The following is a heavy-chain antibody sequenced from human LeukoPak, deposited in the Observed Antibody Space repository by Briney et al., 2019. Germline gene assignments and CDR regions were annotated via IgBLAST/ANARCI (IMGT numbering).Heavy chain of an antibody. CDR3: AKRGSSGWYGVIDY. D-gene: IGHD6-19*01. J-gene: IGHJ4*02. CDR2: VSGSGDDT. Sequence: PGGSLRLSCAASEFTFSSYAMSWVRQAPGKGLEWVAAVSGSGDDTYYADSVKGRFTISRDNSKNTLYLQMNSLRVEDTAVYYCAKRGSSGWYGVIDYWGQGTLATVSS. V-gene: IGHV3-23*01. CDR1: EFTFSSYA.